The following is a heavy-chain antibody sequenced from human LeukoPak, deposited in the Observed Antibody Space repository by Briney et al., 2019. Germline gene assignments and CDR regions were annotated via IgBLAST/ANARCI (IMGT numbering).Heavy chain of an antibody. CDR2: INPNNGGT. CDR1: GYTFTAYY. Sequence: ASVKVSCKASGYTFTAYYIHWVRQAPGQGLEWMGWINPNNGGTNYAQQFQGRVTMTRDTSISTAYMELGGLTSDDTAMYYCARGYTNHGGFPPYWGQGTLVTVSS. V-gene: IGHV1-2*02. CDR3: ARGYTNHGGFPPY. D-gene: IGHD2-8*01. J-gene: IGHJ4*02.